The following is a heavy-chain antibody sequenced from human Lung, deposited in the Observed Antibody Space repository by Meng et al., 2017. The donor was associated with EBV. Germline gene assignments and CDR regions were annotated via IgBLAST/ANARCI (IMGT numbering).Heavy chain of an antibody. Sequence: QSQPQESGSGLVKPSQTLSLTCTVSGGSISSGGHYWIWIRQHPGKGLEWIGYIYYSGSTYYNPSLKSLVSISVDTSNNQFSLKLSSVTAADTAVYYCARAVDTGYFDYWGQGTLVTVSS. J-gene: IGHJ4*02. CDR3: ARAVDTGYFDY. CDR2: IYYSGST. V-gene: IGHV4-31*01. D-gene: IGHD5-18*01. CDR1: GGSISSGGHY.